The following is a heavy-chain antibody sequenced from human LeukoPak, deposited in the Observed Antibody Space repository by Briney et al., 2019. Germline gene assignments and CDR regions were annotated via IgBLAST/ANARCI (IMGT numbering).Heavy chain of an antibody. CDR2: IYTSGST. Sequence: SETLTLTCTDSGCSISSYYWSWIRQPAGKGLEGIGRIYTSGSTNYNPSLKSRVTMSVDTSKNQFSLKLSSVTAADTAVCYCARGAKTFDYWGQGTLVTVSS. CDR3: ARGAKTFDY. D-gene: IGHD1-26*01. CDR1: GCSISSYY. J-gene: IGHJ4*02. V-gene: IGHV4-4*07.